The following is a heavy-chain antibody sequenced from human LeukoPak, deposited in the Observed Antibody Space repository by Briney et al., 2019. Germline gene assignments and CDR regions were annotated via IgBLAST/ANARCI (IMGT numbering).Heavy chain of an antibody. CDR1: DFTFDFYW. V-gene: IGHV3-7*03. CDR3: AKGHFYYYDSSGPDY. Sequence: GGSLRLSCVASDFTFDFYWMTWVRQAPGKGLEWLANILPDGSQKYYVDSVKGRFTISRDNAKNSLYLQMNSLRAEDTALYYCAKGHFYYYDSSGPDYWGQGTLVTVSS. D-gene: IGHD3-22*01. J-gene: IGHJ4*02. CDR2: ILPDGSQK.